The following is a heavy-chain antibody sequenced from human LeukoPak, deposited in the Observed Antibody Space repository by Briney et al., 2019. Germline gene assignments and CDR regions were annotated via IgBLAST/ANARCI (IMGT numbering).Heavy chain of an antibody. V-gene: IGHV1-18*01. CDR1: GYTFISYG. Sequence: GASVKVSCKASGYTFISYGISWVRQAPGQGLEWMGWISAYNGNTNYAQKFQGRVTITRNTSISTAYMELSSLRSEDTAVYYCARFSGSYYEIFDYWGQGTLVTVSS. CDR2: ISAYNGNT. CDR3: ARFSGSYYEIFDY. D-gene: IGHD1-26*01. J-gene: IGHJ4*02.